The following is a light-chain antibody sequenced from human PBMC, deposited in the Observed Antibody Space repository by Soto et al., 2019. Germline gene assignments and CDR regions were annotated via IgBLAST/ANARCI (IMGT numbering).Light chain of an antibody. CDR1: QSVSSN. J-gene: IGKJ5*01. V-gene: IGKV3-15*01. CDR2: GAS. CDR3: QQYGSSPPIT. Sequence: EIVMTQSPATLSVSPGERATLSCRASQSVSSNLAWYQQKPGQAPRLLIYGASTRATGIPARFSSSGSGTDFTLTIIRLEPEDFAVYYCQQYGSSPPITFGQGTRLEIK.